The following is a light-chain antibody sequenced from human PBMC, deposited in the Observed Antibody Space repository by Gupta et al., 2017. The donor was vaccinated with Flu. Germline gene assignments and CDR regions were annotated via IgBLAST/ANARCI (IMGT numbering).Light chain of an antibody. CDR3: QQRRIWVT. CDR1: QSISDS. J-gene: IGKJ5*01. Sequence: EIVLTQSPATLSLSPGERATVSCRTSQSISDSLAWYQQKPGQAPRLVIYDATNRAAGIPARFSGSGSGTDFTLTISSREPEDFAVYYWQQRRIWVTFGQGTRLDIK. CDR2: DAT. V-gene: IGKV3-11*01.